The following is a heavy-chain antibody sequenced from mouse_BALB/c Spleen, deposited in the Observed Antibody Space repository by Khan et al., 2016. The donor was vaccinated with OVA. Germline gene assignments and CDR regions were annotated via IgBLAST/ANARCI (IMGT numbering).Heavy chain of an antibody. CDR2: IWGGGDT. V-gene: IGHV2-6-4*01. CDR3: ARAYYRYDGYYAMDY. J-gene: IGHJ4*01. CDR1: GFSLSRYN. Sequence: QVQLQQSGPGLVAPSQSLSITCTVSGFSLSRYNIHWVRQPPGKGLEWLGIIWGGGDTDYNSTLKSRLSISKDNSKSQVFLKMNSLQTDDTAMYYCARAYYRYDGYYAMDYWGQGTSVTVSS. D-gene: IGHD2-14*01.